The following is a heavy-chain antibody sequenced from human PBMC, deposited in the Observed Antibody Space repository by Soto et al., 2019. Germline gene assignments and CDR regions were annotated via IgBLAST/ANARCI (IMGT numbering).Heavy chain of an antibody. D-gene: IGHD1-26*01. CDR2: ISAYNGNT. CDR1: GYTFTIYG. J-gene: IGHJ6*02. Sequence: ASVTVSCKASGYTFTIYGISWVRQAPGQGLEWMGWISAYNGNTNYAQKLQGRVTMTTDTSTSTAYMELRSLRSDDTAVYYCARVGLVGATLYYYYGMDVWGQGTTVTVSS. CDR3: ARVGLVGATLYYYYGMDV. V-gene: IGHV1-18*01.